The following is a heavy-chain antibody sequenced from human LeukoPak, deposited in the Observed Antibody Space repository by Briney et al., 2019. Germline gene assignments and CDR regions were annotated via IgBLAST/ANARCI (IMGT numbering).Heavy chain of an antibody. CDR1: GGSFSGYY. Sequence: SETLSLTCAVYGGSFSGYYWSWIRQPPGKGLEWIGEINHSGSTNYNPSLKSRDIISVDTSKNQFSLKLSSVTAADTAVYYCARGGYFLYAFDIWGQGTMVTVSS. CDR3: ARGGYFLYAFDI. J-gene: IGHJ3*02. D-gene: IGHD2-15*01. CDR2: INHSGST. V-gene: IGHV4-34*01.